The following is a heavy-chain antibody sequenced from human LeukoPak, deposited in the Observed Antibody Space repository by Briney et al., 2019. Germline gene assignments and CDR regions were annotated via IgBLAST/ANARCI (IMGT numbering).Heavy chain of an antibody. Sequence: GGSLRLSCAASGFTFNIYTMHWVRQAPGKGLEWVAVISNDGIHKFYADSVKGRFTISRDNSKNTLYLQMNSLRAEDTAVYYCARGPGYYDSTNGAFDIWGQGTMVTVSS. CDR1: GFTFNIYT. CDR3: ARGPGYYDSTNGAFDI. D-gene: IGHD3-22*01. J-gene: IGHJ3*02. CDR2: ISNDGIHK. V-gene: IGHV3-30*04.